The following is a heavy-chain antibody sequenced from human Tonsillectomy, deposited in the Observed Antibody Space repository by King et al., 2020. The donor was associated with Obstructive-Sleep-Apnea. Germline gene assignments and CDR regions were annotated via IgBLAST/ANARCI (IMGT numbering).Heavy chain of an antibody. CDR2: IWYDGSNK. Sequence: VQLVESGGGVVQPGRSLRLSCAASGFTFSSYGMHWVRQAPGKGLEWVAVIWYDGSNKYYADSVKGRFTISRDNSKNTLYLQMNSLRAEDTAVYYCARDGDDILTGAPKYYFAYWGQGTLVTVSS. CDR3: ARDGDDILTGAPKYYFAY. CDR1: GFTFSSYG. D-gene: IGHD3-9*01. V-gene: IGHV3-33*01. J-gene: IGHJ4*02.